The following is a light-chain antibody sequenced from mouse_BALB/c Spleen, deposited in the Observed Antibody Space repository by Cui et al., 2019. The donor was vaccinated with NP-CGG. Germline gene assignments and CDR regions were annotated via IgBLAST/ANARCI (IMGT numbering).Light chain of an antibody. CDR2: GTN. Sequence: AVVTQESALTTSPGETVTLTCRSSTGAVTTNNYANWVQEKPDPLFTGLIGGTNNRAPGVPARFSGSLIGDKAALTITGAQTEDEAIYFCALWYSNHWVFGGGTKLTVL. CDR3: ALWYSNHWV. V-gene: IGLV1*01. J-gene: IGLJ1*01. CDR1: TGAVTTNNY.